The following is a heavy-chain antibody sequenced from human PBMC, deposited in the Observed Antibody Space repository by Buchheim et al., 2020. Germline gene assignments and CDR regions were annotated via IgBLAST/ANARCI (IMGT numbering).Heavy chain of an antibody. J-gene: IGHJ2*01. Sequence: VQLLESGGGLVQPGGSLRLSCAASGFTFSSYAMHWVRQAPGKGLEWVAVISYDGSNKYYADSVKGRFTISRDNSKNTLYLQMNSLRAEDTAVYYCARDLYCSGGSCYSNWYFDLWGRGTL. D-gene: IGHD2-15*01. CDR3: ARDLYCSGGSCYSNWYFDL. CDR2: ISYDGSNK. CDR1: GFTFSSYA. V-gene: IGHV3-30-3*01.